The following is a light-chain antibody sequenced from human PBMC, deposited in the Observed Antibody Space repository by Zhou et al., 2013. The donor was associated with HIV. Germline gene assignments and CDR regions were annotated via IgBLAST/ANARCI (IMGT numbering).Light chain of an antibody. CDR1: QTIDNY. J-gene: IGKJ3*01. CDR2: GTY. CDR3: QQSYNTPFT. Sequence: DIQMTQSPSSLSASVGDRVTITCRASQTIDNYLNWYQQKPGKAPKLLIYGTYTLQSEVPSRFSASGSGTDFTLTISSLQPDDFATYYCQQSYNTPFTFGPGTKVDIK. V-gene: IGKV1-39*01.